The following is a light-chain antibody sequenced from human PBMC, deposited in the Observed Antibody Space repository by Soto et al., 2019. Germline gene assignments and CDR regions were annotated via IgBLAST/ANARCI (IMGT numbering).Light chain of an antibody. J-gene: IGLJ3*02. CDR3: CSYAGSSTFWV. V-gene: IGLV2-23*03. CDR1: SSDVGSHNL. Sequence: QSVLTQPASVSGSPGQSITISCTGTSSDVGSHNLVSWYQQLPGKAPKLMIYEGSNRPSGVANRFSGSKSGNTASLTISGLQDEDEADYYCCSYAGSSTFWVFGGGTKLTVL. CDR2: EGS.